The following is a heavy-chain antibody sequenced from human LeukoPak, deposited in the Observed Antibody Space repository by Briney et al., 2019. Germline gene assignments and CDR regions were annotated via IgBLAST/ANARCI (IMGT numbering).Heavy chain of an antibody. CDR3: ARDQSSSWYNFDY. V-gene: IGHV3-21*01. CDR1: GFTFSSYG. Sequence: PGGSLRLSCAASGFTFSSYGMNWVRQAPGKGLEWVSSISSSSSYIYYADSVKGRFTISRDSAKNSLYLQMNSLRAEDTAVYYCARDQSSSWYNFDYWGQGTLVTVSS. J-gene: IGHJ4*02. CDR2: ISSSSSYI. D-gene: IGHD6-13*01.